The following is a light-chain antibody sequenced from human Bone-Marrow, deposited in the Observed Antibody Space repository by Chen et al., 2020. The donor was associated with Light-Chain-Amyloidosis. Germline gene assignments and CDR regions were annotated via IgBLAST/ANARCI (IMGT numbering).Light chain of an antibody. Sequence: QSALTQPASVSGSPGQSITLSCTGTSSDVGSYNLVPWYQQDPGKAPKLMIYEGSKRPSGVSNRFSGSKSGNTASLTISGLQAEDEADYYCCSYAGSSTPVVFGGGTKLTVL. J-gene: IGLJ2*01. CDR3: CSYAGSSTPVV. V-gene: IGLV2-23*01. CDR2: EGS. CDR1: SSDVGSYNL.